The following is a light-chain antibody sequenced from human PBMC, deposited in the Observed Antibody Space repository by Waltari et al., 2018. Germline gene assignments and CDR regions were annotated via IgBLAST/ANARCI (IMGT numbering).Light chain of an antibody. V-gene: IGKV3-20*01. Sequence: EIVLAQSPGTLSLSPGERVTLSCRASQSVSSTYLAWYQQKPGQAPRLLIDGASSRATGIPDRFSGSGSGTDFTLTISRLEPEDFAVYYCQQYGSSPALTFGGGTEVEIK. CDR1: QSVSSTY. CDR3: QQYGSSPALT. J-gene: IGKJ4*01. CDR2: GAS.